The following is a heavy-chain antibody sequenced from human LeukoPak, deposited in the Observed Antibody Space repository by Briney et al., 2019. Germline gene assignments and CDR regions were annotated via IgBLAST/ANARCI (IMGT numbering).Heavy chain of an antibody. CDR3: ARWGYSYIFDY. CDR1: GGSISSGGYS. Sequence: PSETLSLTCAVSGGSISSGGYSWSWIRQPLGKGLEWIGYIYHSGSTYYNPSLKSRVTISVDRSRNQFSLKLSSVTAADTAVYYCARWGYSYIFDYWGQGTLVTVSS. V-gene: IGHV4-30-2*01. D-gene: IGHD5-18*01. J-gene: IGHJ4*02. CDR2: IYHSGST.